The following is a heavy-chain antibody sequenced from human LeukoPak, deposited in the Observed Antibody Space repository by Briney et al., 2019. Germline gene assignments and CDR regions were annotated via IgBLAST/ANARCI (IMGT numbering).Heavy chain of an antibody. CDR3: AKAPKLYYYYGMDV. CDR2: ISWNSGSI. J-gene: IGHJ6*02. Sequence: GGSLRLSCAASGFTFDDYAMHWVRQAPGKGLEWVSGISWNSGSIGYADSVKGRFTISRDNAKNSLYLQMNSLRAEDTALYYCAKAPKLYYYYGMDVWGQGTTVTVSS. V-gene: IGHV3-9*01. CDR1: GFTFDDYA.